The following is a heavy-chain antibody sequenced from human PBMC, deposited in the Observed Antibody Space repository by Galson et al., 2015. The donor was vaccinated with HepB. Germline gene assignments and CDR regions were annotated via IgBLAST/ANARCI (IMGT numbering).Heavy chain of an antibody. CDR1: GYTFTSYA. Sequence: SVKVSCKASGYTFTSYAMHWVRQAPGQRLEWMGWINAGNGNTKYSQKFQGRVTITRDTSASTAYMELSSLRSEDTAVYYCAREGNVAGTQLDYWGQGTLVTVSS. CDR3: AREGNVAGTQLDY. V-gene: IGHV1-3*01. CDR2: INAGNGNT. D-gene: IGHD6-19*01. J-gene: IGHJ4*02.